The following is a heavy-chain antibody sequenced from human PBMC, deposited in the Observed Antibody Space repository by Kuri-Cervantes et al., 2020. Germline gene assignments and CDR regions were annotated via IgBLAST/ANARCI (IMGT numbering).Heavy chain of an antibody. CDR1: GFMSSTYW. CDR2: INEDGSAK. CDR3: ARSERWAGGTTSPDY. Sequence: GGSLRLSCAASGFMSSTYWMTWVRQTPEKGLEFVANINEDGSAKNYLDSMKGRLTISRDNARNSLYLQMNSLRVEDTAVYYCARSERWAGGTTSPDYWGQGALVTVSS. D-gene: IGHD1-26*01. V-gene: IGHV3-7*02. J-gene: IGHJ4*02.